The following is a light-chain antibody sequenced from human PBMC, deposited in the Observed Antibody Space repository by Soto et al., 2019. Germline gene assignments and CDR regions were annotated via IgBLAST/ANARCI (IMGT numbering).Light chain of an antibody. V-gene: IGLV2-14*01. CDR2: DVS. CDR3: SSYTSSSTLGV. CDR1: SSDGGGYNY. Sequence: QSVLTQPASVSGSPGQSITISCTGTSSDGGGYNYVSWYKQHPGKAPKLMIYDVSNRPSGVSNRFSGSKSGNTASLTISGLQAEDEADYYCSSYTSSSTLGVFGTGTKLTVL. J-gene: IGLJ1*01.